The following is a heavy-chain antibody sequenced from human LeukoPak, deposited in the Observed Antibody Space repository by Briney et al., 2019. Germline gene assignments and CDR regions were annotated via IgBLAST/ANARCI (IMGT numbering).Heavy chain of an antibody. CDR2: TSSSGSTI. V-gene: IGHV3-11*01. CDR3: ARRGVVAAPYFDY. Sequence: PGGSLRLSCAASAFTFSDYYMTWIRQAPGKGLEWLSYTSSSGSTIYYADSVKGRFTISRDNAKNSLFLHMNGLRAEDTAVYYCARRGVVAAPYFDYWGQGTLVTVSS. D-gene: IGHD2-15*01. J-gene: IGHJ4*02. CDR1: AFTFSDYY.